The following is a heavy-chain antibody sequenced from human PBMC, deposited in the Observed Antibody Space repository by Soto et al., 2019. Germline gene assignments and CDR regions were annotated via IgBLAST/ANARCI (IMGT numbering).Heavy chain of an antibody. CDR2: IIPIFGTA. CDR1: GGTFSSYA. CDR3: AREDGYCSSTSCYEGGDYYYYYGMDV. V-gene: IGHV1-69*13. J-gene: IGHJ6*02. D-gene: IGHD2-2*01. Sequence: ASVKVSCKASGGTFSSYAISWVRQAPGQGLEWMGGIIPIFGTANYAQKFQGRVTITADESTSTAYMELSSLRSEDTAVYYCAREDGYCSSTSCYEGGDYYYYYGMDVWGQGTTVTVSS.